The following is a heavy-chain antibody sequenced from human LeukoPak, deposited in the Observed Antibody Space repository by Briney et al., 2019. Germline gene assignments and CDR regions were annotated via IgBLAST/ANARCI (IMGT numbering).Heavy chain of an antibody. D-gene: IGHD6-13*01. V-gene: IGHV3-23*01. CDR2: ISGSGGST. J-gene: IGHJ4*02. Sequence: GGSLRLSCAASGFTFSSYAMYWVRQAPEKGLEWVSGISGSGGSTYYADSVKGRFTISRDNSKNTLYLQMNSLRAEDTAVYYCAKDRGYSSTSASVFDYWGQGTLVTVSS. CDR1: GFTFSSYA. CDR3: AKDRGYSSTSASVFDY.